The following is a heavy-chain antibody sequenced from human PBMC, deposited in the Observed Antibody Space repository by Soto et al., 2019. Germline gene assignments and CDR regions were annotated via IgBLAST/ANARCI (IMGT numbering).Heavy chain of an antibody. CDR1: GDSISSGRYL. Sequence: QVQLQESGPGLAKPSETLSLTCTVSGDSISSGRYLWSWIRQPPGKGLEWIGYIDYRESTNYNPSLQSRITISSDTSKNQFSLKLTSVTAAETAVYYCATGRWNYASENWGQGTLVTVSS. D-gene: IGHD3-10*01. V-gene: IGHV4-61*01. CDR3: ATGRWNYASEN. CDR2: IDYREST. J-gene: IGHJ4*02.